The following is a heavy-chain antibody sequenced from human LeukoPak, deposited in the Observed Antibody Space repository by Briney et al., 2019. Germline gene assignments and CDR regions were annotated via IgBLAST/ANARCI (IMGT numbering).Heavy chain of an antibody. D-gene: IGHD3-16*01. V-gene: IGHV3-30*03. Sequence: GSLRLSCAASGFTFSSYGMHWVRQAPGKGLEWVAVISYDGSNKYYADSVKGRFTISRDNSKNTLYLQMNSLRAEDTAVYYCAGDTPPGGDYYFDYWGQGTLVIVSS. CDR2: ISYDGSNK. CDR1: GFTFSSYG. CDR3: AGDTPPGGDYYFDY. J-gene: IGHJ4*02.